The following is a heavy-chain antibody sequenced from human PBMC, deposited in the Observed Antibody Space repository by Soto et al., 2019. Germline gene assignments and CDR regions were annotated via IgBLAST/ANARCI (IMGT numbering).Heavy chain of an antibody. CDR3: ARGDYRDYYYYGMDV. J-gene: IGHJ6*02. Sequence: SETLSLTXTVSGGSISSGGYYWSWIRQNPGKGLEWIGYIYYSGSTYYNPSLKSRVTISVDTYKNQFSLKLSSVTAADTAVYYCARGDYRDYYYYGMDVWGQGTTVTVSS. CDR1: GGSISSGGYY. CDR2: IYYSGST. D-gene: IGHD4-4*01. V-gene: IGHV4-31*02.